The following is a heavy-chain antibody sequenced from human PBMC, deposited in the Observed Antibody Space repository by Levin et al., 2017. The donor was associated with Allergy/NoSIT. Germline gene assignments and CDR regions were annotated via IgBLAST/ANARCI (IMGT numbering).Heavy chain of an antibody. Sequence: LSLTCAASGFTFRSSWMSWVRQAPGKGLEWVANIKQDGSEKYYVDSVKGRFTISRDNAKNSLYLQMNSLRAEDTAVYYCAREYDSSGYYDYWGQGTLVTVSS. V-gene: IGHV3-7*01. J-gene: IGHJ4*02. CDR1: GFTFRSSW. CDR2: IKQDGSEK. CDR3: AREYDSSGYYDY. D-gene: IGHD3-22*01.